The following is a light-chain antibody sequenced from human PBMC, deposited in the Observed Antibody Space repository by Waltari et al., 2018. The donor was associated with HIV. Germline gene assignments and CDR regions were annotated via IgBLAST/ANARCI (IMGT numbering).Light chain of an antibody. V-gene: IGLV3-19*01. CDR3: NSRDSSGHWF. CDR1: SVRSYY. J-gene: IGLJ3*02. Sequence: SSELAQDPAVSVALGQTVRITCQGDSVRSYYASWYQQKPGQAPVLVVYGENNRPSGIPDRFSCSSSGDTAALTSAGAQAEDEADYYCNSRDSSGHWFFGGGTKVTVL. CDR2: GEN.